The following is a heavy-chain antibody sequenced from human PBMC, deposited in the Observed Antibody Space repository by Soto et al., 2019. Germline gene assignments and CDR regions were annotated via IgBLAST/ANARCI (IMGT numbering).Heavy chain of an antibody. V-gene: IGHV4-59*01. J-gene: IGHJ4*02. Sequence: PSETLSLTCTVSGGSISSYYWSWIRQPPGKGREWMGYIYYSGSTNYNPSLKSRVTISVDTSKNQFSLKLSSVTAADTAVYYCARGAARPDYWGQGTLVTVSS. D-gene: IGHD6-6*01. CDR2: IYYSGST. CDR1: GGSISSYY. CDR3: ARGAARPDY.